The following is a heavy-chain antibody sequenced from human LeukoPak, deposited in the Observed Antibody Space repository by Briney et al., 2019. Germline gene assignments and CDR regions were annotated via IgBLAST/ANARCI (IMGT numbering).Heavy chain of an antibody. Sequence: PGGSLRLSCAASGFTFSSYSMNWVRQAPGKGLEWVSSISSSSADIYYADSMKGRFTISRDNAKSSLFLQMNSLRAEDTAVYDGATAFDRVYKSGADYWGQGTLVTVSS. D-gene: IGHD3-10*01. CDR3: ATAFDRVYKSGADY. V-gene: IGHV3-21*01. CDR2: ISSSSADI. J-gene: IGHJ4*02. CDR1: GFTFSSYS.